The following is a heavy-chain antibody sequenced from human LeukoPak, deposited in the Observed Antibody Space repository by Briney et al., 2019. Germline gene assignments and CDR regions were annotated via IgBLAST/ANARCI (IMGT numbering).Heavy chain of an antibody. D-gene: IGHD6-19*01. V-gene: IGHV3-74*01. CDR1: GFTFSSYW. CDR3: ARVQTQWLVTAPYYYYMDV. J-gene: IGHJ6*03. Sequence: GGSLRLSCAASGFTFSSYWMHWVRQAPGKGLVWVSRINSDGSSTSYADSVKGRFTISRDNAKNTLYLQMNSLRAEDTAVYYCARVQTQWLVTAPYYYYMDVWGKGTTVTISS. CDR2: INSDGSST.